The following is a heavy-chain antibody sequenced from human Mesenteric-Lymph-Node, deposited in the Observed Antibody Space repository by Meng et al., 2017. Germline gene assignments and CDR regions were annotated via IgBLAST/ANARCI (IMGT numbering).Heavy chain of an antibody. D-gene: IGHD6-19*01. Sequence: GESLKISCAASGFTFSSYWMHWVRQAPGKGLGWVSRINSDGSSTSYADSVKGRFTISRDNAKNTLYLQMNSLRAEDTAVYYCARGVVAVAGTGRWFDPWGQGTLVTVSS. V-gene: IGHV3-74*01. J-gene: IGHJ5*02. CDR1: GFTFSSYW. CDR3: ARGVVAVAGTGRWFDP. CDR2: INSDGSST.